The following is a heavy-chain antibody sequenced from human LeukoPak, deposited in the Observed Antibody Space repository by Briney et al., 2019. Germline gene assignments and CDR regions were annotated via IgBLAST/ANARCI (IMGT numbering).Heavy chain of an antibody. D-gene: IGHD5-24*01. CDR1: GYTFTGYY. Sequence: GASVKVSCKASGYTFTGYYMHWVRQAPGQGLEWMGWIDPNSGGTNYAQKFQGRVTMTRDTSISTAYMVLNRLRSDDTAVYYCARDRMGGWLQLPHYYYYMDVWGKGTTVTISS. J-gene: IGHJ6*03. CDR3: ARDRMGGWLQLPHYYYYMDV. V-gene: IGHV1-2*02. CDR2: IDPNSGGT.